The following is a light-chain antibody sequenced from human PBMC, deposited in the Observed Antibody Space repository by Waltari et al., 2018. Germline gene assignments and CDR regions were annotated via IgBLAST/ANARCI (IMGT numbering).Light chain of an antibody. V-gene: IGKV3-15*01. J-gene: IGKJ3*01. Sequence: EIVMTQSPVTLSVSPGEGATLSCRASQSVDNDLAWYQQKPGQAPSLVIYGASTRATGVPGRFSGGGSGTAFTLTISSLQSEDFAVYYCQQYNTWPLSVGPGTTVDIK. CDR1: QSVDND. CDR2: GAS. CDR3: QQYNTWPLS.